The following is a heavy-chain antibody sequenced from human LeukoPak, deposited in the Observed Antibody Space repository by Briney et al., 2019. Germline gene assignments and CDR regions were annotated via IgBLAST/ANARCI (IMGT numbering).Heavy chain of an antibody. D-gene: IGHD6-13*01. Sequence: PGGSLRLSCAASGFTLSSYWMSWVRQAPGKGLEWVADIKQDGSEKYYVDSVKGRFTISRDNAKNSLYLQMNSLRAEDTAVYYCARGGYSSPFDPWGQGTLVTVSS. CDR2: IKQDGSEK. V-gene: IGHV3-7*01. CDR1: GFTLSSYW. J-gene: IGHJ5*02. CDR3: ARGGYSSPFDP.